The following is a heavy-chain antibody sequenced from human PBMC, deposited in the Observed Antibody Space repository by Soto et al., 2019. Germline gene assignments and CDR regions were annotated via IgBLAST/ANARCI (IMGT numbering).Heavy chain of an antibody. Sequence: QVHLVESGGGVVQPGTSLRLSCAASGFSFSNYGMHWVRQAPGKGLEWVAVTWYDGSTTYYADSVRGRFTVSRDNPKNKLYLQMDSLREEDTAVYFCVRDSEWELTNGFEVWGQGTTVIVSS. D-gene: IGHD1-7*01. CDR2: TWYDGSTT. J-gene: IGHJ3*01. CDR3: VRDSEWELTNGFEV. V-gene: IGHV3-33*01. CDR1: GFSFSNYG.